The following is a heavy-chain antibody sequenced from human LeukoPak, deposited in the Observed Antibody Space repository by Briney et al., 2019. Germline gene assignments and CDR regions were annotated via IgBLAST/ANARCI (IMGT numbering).Heavy chain of an antibody. V-gene: IGHV1-2*02. CDR2: INPNSGGT. Sequence: GASVKVSCKASGYTFTGYYMHWVRQAPGQGLEWMGWINPNSGGTNYAQKFQGRVTMTRDTSISTAYMELSRLRSDDTAVYYCARAFETIAVAGTFDYWGQGTLVTVSS. CDR1: GYTFTGYY. J-gene: IGHJ4*02. D-gene: IGHD6-19*01. CDR3: ARAFETIAVAGTFDY.